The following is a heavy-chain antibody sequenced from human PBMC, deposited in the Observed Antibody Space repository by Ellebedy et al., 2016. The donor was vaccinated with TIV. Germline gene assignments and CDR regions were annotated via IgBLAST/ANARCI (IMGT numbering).Heavy chain of an antibody. CDR1: GFTVTSYF. CDR2: IYKDGGT. CDR3: ARDPGGGGNYGDNWFDP. V-gene: IGHV3-66*01. D-gene: IGHD4-17*01. Sequence: PGGSLRLSCAASGFTVTSYFMSWVRQAPGKGLEWVSIIYKDGGTNYTDSALGRFTISRDNSENTLYLQMDSLRAKDTAVYYCARDPGGGGNYGDNWFDPWGQGTPVTVTS. J-gene: IGHJ5*02.